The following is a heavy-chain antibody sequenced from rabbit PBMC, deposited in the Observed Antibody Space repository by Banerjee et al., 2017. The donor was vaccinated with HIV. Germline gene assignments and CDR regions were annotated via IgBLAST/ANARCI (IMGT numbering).Heavy chain of an antibody. CDR1: GFSFSSSYW. D-gene: IGHD6-1*01. V-gene: IGHV1S40*01. CDR2: IYTGSSGST. Sequence: QSLEESGGDLVKPGASLTLTCTASGFSFSSSYWICWVRQAPGKGLEWIACIYTGSSGSTYYASWAKGRFTISKASSTTVTLQMTSLTAADTATYFCARGAAGAGYVNLWGQGTLVTVS. CDR3: ARGAAGAGYVNL. J-gene: IGHJ3*01.